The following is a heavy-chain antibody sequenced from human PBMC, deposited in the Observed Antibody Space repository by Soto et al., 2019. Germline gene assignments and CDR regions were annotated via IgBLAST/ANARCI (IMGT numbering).Heavy chain of an antibody. CDR1: GGTFSTYA. J-gene: IGHJ4*02. V-gene: IGHV1-69*05. D-gene: IGHD2-21*02. CDR2: IIPMFGTA. CDR3: ARSIVVVTALDY. Sequence: GASVKVSCKAPGGTFSTYAISWVRQAPGQGLEWMGGIIPMFGTANYAQRFQDRVTMTRDTSASTAYMELSSLRSEDTAVYYCARSIVVVTALDYWGQGTLVTVSS.